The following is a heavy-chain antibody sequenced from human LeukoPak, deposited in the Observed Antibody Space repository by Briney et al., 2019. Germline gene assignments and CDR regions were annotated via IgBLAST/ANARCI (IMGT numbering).Heavy chain of an antibody. CDR1: GLTLCSYE. J-gene: IGHJ3*02. Sequence: SGGSLRLSCAASGLTLCSYEVNWVRHAPGGGGEWVSYIFSSGSSIYYADYVKSRFTISRDNAKKSLYLQMHSLRAEDTAVYYCARDSHKFDSSGYYPDAFDIWGQGTVVTVSS. CDR2: IFSSGSSI. CDR3: ARDSHKFDSSGYYPDAFDI. D-gene: IGHD3-22*01. V-gene: IGHV3-48*03.